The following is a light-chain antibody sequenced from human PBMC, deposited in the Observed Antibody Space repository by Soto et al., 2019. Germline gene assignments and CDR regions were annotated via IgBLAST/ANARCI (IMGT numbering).Light chain of an antibody. CDR2: ANN. Sequence: QSVLTQPPSVSGAPGQRVTISCTGSNSDIGAGYDVHWYQQLPGTAHKLVIYANNNRPSGVPDRFSASKSGTSASLAITGLQADDEADYYCQSYDSSLRGVFGTGTKLTVL. J-gene: IGLJ1*01. CDR3: QSYDSSLRGV. V-gene: IGLV1-40*01. CDR1: NSDIGAGYD.